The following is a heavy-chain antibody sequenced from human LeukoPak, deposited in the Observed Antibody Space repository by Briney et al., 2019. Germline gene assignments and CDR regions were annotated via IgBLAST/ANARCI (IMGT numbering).Heavy chain of an antibody. CDR2: LSTDGRST. CDR3: ATGTGVAGKD. D-gene: IGHD6-19*01. J-gene: IGHJ4*02. Sequence: SGGSLRLSCAASGLTFSGNWLPWVRQAPGKGLVWVSRLSTDGRSTSYADSVKGRFTISRDNAKNTLYLQMNSLSAEDMAVYYCATGTGVAGKDWGQGTLVTVFS. CDR1: GLTFSGNW. V-gene: IGHV3-74*01.